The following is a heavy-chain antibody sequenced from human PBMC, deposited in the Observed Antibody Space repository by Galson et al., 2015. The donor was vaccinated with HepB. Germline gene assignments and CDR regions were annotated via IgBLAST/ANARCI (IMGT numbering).Heavy chain of an antibody. J-gene: IGHJ5*02. V-gene: IGHV6-1*01. CDR2: TYYRSKWYY. D-gene: IGHD3-22*01. CDR1: GDSVSSNSAA. Sequence: CAISGDSVSSNSAAWNWIRQSPSRGLKWLGRTYYRSKWYYDYAVSVRSRITINPDISRNQFSLQLYSVTPEDTAVYYCARNVYYDTSGYYYKPGWVDPWGQGTLVTVSS. CDR3: ARNVYYDTSGYYYKPGWVDP.